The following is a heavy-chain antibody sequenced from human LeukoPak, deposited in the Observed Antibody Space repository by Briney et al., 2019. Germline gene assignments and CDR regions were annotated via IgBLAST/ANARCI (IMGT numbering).Heavy chain of an antibody. CDR2: ISYDGHTK. CDR1: GFTFSSNG. CDR3: AGITVAGFFDS. Sequence: GGSLRLSCVASGFTFSSNGMHWVRQAPGKGLEWVAFISYDGHTKYYADSLRGRITISRDNSKNTVSLQMNSLTDDDTAVYYCAGITVAGFFDSWGQGTLVTVSS. D-gene: IGHD6-19*01. V-gene: IGHV3-33*05. J-gene: IGHJ4*02.